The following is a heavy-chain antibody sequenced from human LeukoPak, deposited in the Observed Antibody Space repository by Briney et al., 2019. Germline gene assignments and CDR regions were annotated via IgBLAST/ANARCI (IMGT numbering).Heavy chain of an antibody. CDR2: SRNGG. CDR1: GFSLIGYD. CDR3: AKGGQLAY. V-gene: IGHV3-30*02. J-gene: IGHJ4*02. Sequence: GGSLRLSCAASGFSLIGYDMHWARQAPGKGLEWVAFSRNGGYYAESVRGRFTISTDNSKNTLYLHMNSLRPEDTAMYYCAKGGQLAYWGQGTLVTVSS. D-gene: IGHD5-12*01.